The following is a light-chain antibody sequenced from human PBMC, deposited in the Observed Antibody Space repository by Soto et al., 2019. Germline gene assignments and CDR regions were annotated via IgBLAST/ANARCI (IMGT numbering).Light chain of an antibody. CDR3: QQYNSYWT. CDR2: AAS. J-gene: IGKJ1*01. V-gene: IGKV1-6*01. Sequence: AIQMTQSPSSLSASVGDRVTITCRASQGIRNDLGWYQQKPGKAPKLLIYAASSLQSGVPSRFSGSGSDTDFTLTISSLQPEDFATYYCQQYNSYWTFGQGTKVDIK. CDR1: QGIRND.